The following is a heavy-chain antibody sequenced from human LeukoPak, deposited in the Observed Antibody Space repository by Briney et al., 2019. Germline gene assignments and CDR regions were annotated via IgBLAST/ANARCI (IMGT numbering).Heavy chain of an antibody. J-gene: IGHJ6*02. CDR2: IYYSGST. V-gene: IGHV4-31*03. CDR1: GGSISSGGYY. CDR3: ARNAAGIAVAGTGVYYYYGMDV. Sequence: PSETLSLTCTVSGGSISSGGYYWSWIRQHPGKGLEWVGHIYYSGSTHYNPSLKSRVTISVDTSKNQFSLKLSSVTAADTAVYYCARNAAGIAVAGTGVYYYYGMDVWGQGTTVTVS. D-gene: IGHD6-19*01.